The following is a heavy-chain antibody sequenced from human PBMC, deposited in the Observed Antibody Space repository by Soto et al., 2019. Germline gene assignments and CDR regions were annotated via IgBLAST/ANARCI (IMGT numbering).Heavy chain of an antibody. J-gene: IGHJ6*02. CDR2: IIPIFGTA. CDR1: GGTFSSYA. CDR3: ARSQGGSSSLNIYYYYYYGMNV. Sequence: QVQLVQSGAEVKKPGSSVKVSCKAPGGTFSSYAISWVRQAPGQGLEWMGEIIPIFGTAKYAQKFQSRVTITADESTSTSYMEPSTLRSEDTAVYSCARSQGGSSSLNIYYYYYYGMNVWGQGTTVTVPS. V-gene: IGHV1-69*01. D-gene: IGHD2-15*01.